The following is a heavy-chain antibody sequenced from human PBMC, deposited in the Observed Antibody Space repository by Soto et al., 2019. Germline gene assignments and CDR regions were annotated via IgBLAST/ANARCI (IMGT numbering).Heavy chain of an antibody. J-gene: IGHJ4*02. CDR3: EKNLGSGYRFDY. CDR1: GYIFTTYT. CDR2: IQTDNDHA. D-gene: IGHD3-9*01. V-gene: IGHV1-3*04. Sequence: GASVKVSCKTSGYIFTTYTIHWVRQAPGQGLEWMGGIQTDNDHASFAQKFEGRVTMTTDTSTRTVYMELRDLSSDDTAVYFCEKNLGSGYRFDYWGQGTPVTVSS.